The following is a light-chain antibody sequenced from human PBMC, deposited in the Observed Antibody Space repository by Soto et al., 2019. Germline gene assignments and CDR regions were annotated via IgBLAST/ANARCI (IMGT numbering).Light chain of an antibody. CDR1: SSDVGGSNF. Sequence: QSALTQPRSVSGSPGQSVTISCTGSSSDVGGSNFVSWYQQHPVKAPKLVIYDVSKRPSGVPDRFSGSKSGNTASLTISGLQAEDEADYYFCSYAGNSLWAFGGGTKLTLL. J-gene: IGLJ3*02. CDR3: CSYAGNSLWA. CDR2: DVS. V-gene: IGLV2-11*01.